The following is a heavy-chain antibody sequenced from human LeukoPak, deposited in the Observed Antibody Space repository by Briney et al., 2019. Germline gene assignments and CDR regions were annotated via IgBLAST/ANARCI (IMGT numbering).Heavy chain of an antibody. CDR3: AKGGPLNYYGMDV. CDR1: GFTFSSYD. D-gene: IGHD3/OR15-3a*01. Sequence: GGSLRLSCAASGFTFSSYDMSWVRQAPGKGLDWVSAISGSGSSTYSADSVKGRFTISRDNSKNTLYLQMNSLRAEDTAVYYCAKGGPLNYYGMDVWGQGTTVTVSS. V-gene: IGHV3-23*01. CDR2: ISGSGSST. J-gene: IGHJ6*02.